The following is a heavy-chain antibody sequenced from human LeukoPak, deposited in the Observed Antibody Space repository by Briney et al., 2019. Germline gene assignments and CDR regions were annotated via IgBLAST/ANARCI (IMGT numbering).Heavy chain of an antibody. D-gene: IGHD3-22*01. V-gene: IGHV4-39*07. CDR2: IYYNGNT. CDR3: GRVRKSDTAIDY. Sequence: NPSETLSLTCPVSGDSISSRTNYWGWIRQPPGKGLEWVGCIYYNGNTYYNPSLRSRVTISLDTSKNQFSLKLTSVTAADTAVYYCGRVRKSDTAIDYWGQGTLVTVSS. CDR1: GDSISSRTNY. J-gene: IGHJ4*02.